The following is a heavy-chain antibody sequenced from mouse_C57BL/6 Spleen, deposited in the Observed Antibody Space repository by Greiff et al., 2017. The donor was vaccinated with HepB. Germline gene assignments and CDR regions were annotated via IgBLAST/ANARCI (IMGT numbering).Heavy chain of an antibody. V-gene: IGHV2-5*01. CDR1: GFSLTSYG. CDR3: AKNRNWYFDV. Sequence: VKLMESGPGLVQPSQSLSITCTVSGFSLTSYGLHWVRQSPGKGLEWLGVIWRGGSTDYNAAFMSRLSITKDNSKSQVFFKMNSLQADDTAIYYCAKNRNWYFDVWGTGTTVTVSS. J-gene: IGHJ1*03. CDR2: IWRGGST.